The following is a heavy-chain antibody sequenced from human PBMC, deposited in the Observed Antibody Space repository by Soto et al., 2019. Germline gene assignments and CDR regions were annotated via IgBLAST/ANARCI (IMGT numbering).Heavy chain of an antibody. V-gene: IGHV3-7*01. D-gene: IGHD4-17*01. CDR2: IKQDGSEK. Sequence: GGSLRLSCAASGFTFSSYSMNWVRQAPGKGLEWVANIKQDGSEKYYVDSVKGRFTISRDNAKNSLYLQMNSLRAEDTAVYYCARDDYGDYKSSYYYYYYGMDVWGQGTTVTVSS. J-gene: IGHJ6*02. CDR3: ARDDYGDYKSSYYYYYYGMDV. CDR1: GFTFSSYS.